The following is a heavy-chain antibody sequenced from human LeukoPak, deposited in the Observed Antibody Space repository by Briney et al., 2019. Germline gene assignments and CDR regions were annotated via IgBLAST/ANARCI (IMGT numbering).Heavy chain of an antibody. CDR1: GGSISSYY. V-gene: IGHV4-59*01. D-gene: IGHD1-26*01. CDR3: ARGGVGATNFDY. J-gene: IGHJ4*02. Sequence: PSETLSLTCTVSGGSISSYYWSWIRQPPGKGLEWIGYIYYSGSTNYNPSLKSRVTISVDTSKNQFSLKLSSVTAADTAVYYCARGGVGATNFDYWGQGTLVTVSS. CDR2: IYYSGST.